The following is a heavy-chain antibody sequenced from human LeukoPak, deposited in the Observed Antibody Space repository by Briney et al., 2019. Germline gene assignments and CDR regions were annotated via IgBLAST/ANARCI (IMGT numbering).Heavy chain of an antibody. CDR1: GFTVSANY. D-gene: IGHD6-13*01. CDR2: IYSGGST. Sequence: GGSLRLSCAASGFTVSANYMTWVRQAPGKGLEWVSVIYSGGSTYYADSVQGRFTISRDNSKNTLYLQMYSLRAEDTAVYYCARGISIAAAVGYYMDVWGKGTTVTVSS. V-gene: IGHV3-53*01. J-gene: IGHJ6*03. CDR3: ARGISIAAAVGYYMDV.